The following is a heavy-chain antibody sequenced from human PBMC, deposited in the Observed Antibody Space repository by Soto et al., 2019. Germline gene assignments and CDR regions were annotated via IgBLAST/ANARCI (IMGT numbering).Heavy chain of an antibody. J-gene: IGHJ6*02. V-gene: IGHV4-59*01. D-gene: IGHD5-18*01. CDR1: GGSISSYY. CDR3: ARAFTRGYIYGPLYYYYGMDV. CDR2: IYYSGST. Sequence: PSETLSLTCTVSGGSISSYYWSWIRQPPGKGLEWIGYIYYSGSTNYNPSLKSLVTISVDTSKNQFSLKLSSVTAADTAVYYCARAFTRGYIYGPLYYYYGMDVWGQGTTVTVSS.